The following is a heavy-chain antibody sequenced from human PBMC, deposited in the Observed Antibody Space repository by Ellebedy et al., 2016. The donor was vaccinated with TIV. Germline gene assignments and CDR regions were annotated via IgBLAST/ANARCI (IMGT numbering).Heavy chain of an antibody. CDR2: ISYDGSNR. D-gene: IGHD4-23*01. Sequence: GGSLRLXXAASGFTVSSNYMHWVRQAPGKGLEWVAVISYDGSNRYYADSVKGRFTISRDNSKNTLYLQMNSLRAEDAAVYYCAPGGGNGAFDYWGQGTLVTVSS. CDR1: GFTVSSNY. CDR3: APGGGNGAFDY. J-gene: IGHJ4*02. V-gene: IGHV3-30*03.